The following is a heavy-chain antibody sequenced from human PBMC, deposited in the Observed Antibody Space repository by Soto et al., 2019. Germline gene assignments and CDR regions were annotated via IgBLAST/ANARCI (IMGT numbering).Heavy chain of an antibody. Sequence: SETLSLTSTVSGGSISSYYWSWIRQPPGKGLEWIGYIYYSGSTNYNPSLKSRVTISVDTSKNQFSLKLSSVTAADTAVYYCARDRGRYDFWSGYPHDQPYYYYYGMDVWGQGTTVTVSS. J-gene: IGHJ6*02. CDR2: IYYSGST. CDR1: GGSISSYY. D-gene: IGHD3-3*01. V-gene: IGHV4-59*01. CDR3: ARDRGRYDFWSGYPHDQPYYYYYGMDV.